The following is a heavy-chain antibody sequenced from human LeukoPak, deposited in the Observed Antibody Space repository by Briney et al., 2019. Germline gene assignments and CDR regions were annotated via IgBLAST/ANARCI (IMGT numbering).Heavy chain of an antibody. CDR2: INHSGST. CDR3: ASGPPGNWFDP. J-gene: IGHJ5*02. Sequence: SETLSLTCAVYGGSFSGYSWSWIRQPPGKGLEWIGEINHSGSTNYNPSLKSRVTISVDTSKNQFSLKLSSVTAADTAVYYCASGPPGNWFDPWGQGTLVTVSS. CDR1: GGSFSGYS. V-gene: IGHV4-34*01.